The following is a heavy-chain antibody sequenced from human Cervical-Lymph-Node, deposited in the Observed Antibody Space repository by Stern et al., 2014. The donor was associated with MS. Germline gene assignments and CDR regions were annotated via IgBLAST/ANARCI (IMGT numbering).Heavy chain of an antibody. V-gene: IGHV3-7*03. Sequence: VQLMQSGGGLVQPGGSLRLSCAASGFTFGSYWMSWVRQAPGKGLEWVANIKQDGNEKYYVDSVKGRFTISRDNAKNSLYLQMSKLRAEDTAVYYCARVAAAAPFDYWGQGTLVTVSS. D-gene: IGHD6-13*01. CDR2: IKQDGNEK. CDR3: ARVAAAAPFDY. J-gene: IGHJ4*02. CDR1: GFTFGSYW.